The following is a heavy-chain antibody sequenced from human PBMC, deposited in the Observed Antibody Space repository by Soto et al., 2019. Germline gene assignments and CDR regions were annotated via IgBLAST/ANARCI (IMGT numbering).Heavy chain of an antibody. D-gene: IGHD6-13*01. CDR2: IYPGDSDT. CDR1: GYSFTSYW. V-gene: IGHV5-51*01. Sequence: LKISCKGSGYSFTSYWIGWVRQMPGKGLEWMGIIYPGDSDTRYSPSFQGQVTISADKSISTAYLQWSSLEASDTAMYYCARHIGYSSSWYSYYFDYWGQGTLVTVSS. CDR3: ARHIGYSSSWYSYYFDY. J-gene: IGHJ4*02.